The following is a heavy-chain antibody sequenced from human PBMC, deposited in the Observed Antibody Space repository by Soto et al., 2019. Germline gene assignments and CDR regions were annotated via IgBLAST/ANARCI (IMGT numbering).Heavy chain of an antibody. CDR3: AKDYGDYEAGGGMDV. V-gene: IGHV3-30*18. CDR2: ISYDGSNK. J-gene: IGHJ6*02. CDR1: GFTFSSYG. D-gene: IGHD4-17*01. Sequence: QVQLVESGGGVVQPGRSLRLSCAASGFTFSSYGMHWVRQAPGKGLEWVAVISYDGSNKYYADSVKGRFTISRDNSKNTLYLQMNSLRAEDTAVYYCAKDYGDYEAGGGMDVWGQGTTVTVSS.